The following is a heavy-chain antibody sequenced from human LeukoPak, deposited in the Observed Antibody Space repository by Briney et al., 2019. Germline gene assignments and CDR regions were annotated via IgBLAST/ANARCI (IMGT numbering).Heavy chain of an antibody. Sequence: KAGGSLRLSCAASGFTFSSYTINWVRQAPGKGLEWVSSISSSSSYIYYADSVKGRFTISRDNAKNSLYLQMNSLRAEDTAVYYCARGWDFDWLLSRRPSIAFDIWGQGTMVTVSS. J-gene: IGHJ3*02. D-gene: IGHD3-9*01. CDR2: ISSSSSYI. CDR1: GFTFSSYT. V-gene: IGHV3-21*01. CDR3: ARGWDFDWLLSRRPSIAFDI.